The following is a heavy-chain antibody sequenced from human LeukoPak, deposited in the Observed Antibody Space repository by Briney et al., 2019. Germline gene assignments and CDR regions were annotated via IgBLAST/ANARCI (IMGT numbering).Heavy chain of an antibody. V-gene: IGHV1-69*06. CDR1: GGTFSSYA. Sequence: SVKVSCKASGGTFSSYAISWVRQAPGQGLEWMGGIIPIFGTANYAQKFQGRVTITADKSTSTAYMELSRLRSDDTAVYYCAREGASGYSNNWFDPWGQGTLVTVSS. CDR2: IIPIFGTA. D-gene: IGHD3-22*01. CDR3: AREGASGYSNNWFDP. J-gene: IGHJ5*02.